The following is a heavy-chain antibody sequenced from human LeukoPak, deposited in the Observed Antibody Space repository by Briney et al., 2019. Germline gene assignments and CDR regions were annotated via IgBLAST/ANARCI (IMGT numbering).Heavy chain of an antibody. V-gene: IGHV1-2*02. CDR1: GYTFTGYY. CDR3: ARVTGVRNLYYDSRRGWFDP. D-gene: IGHD3-22*01. J-gene: IGHJ5*02. CDR2: INPNSGGT. Sequence: ASVKVSCKASGYTFTGYYMHWVRQAPGQGLEWMGWINPNSGGTNYAQKFQGRVTMTRDTSISTAYMELSRLRSDDTAVYCCARVTGVRNLYYDSRRGWFDPWGQGTLVTVSS.